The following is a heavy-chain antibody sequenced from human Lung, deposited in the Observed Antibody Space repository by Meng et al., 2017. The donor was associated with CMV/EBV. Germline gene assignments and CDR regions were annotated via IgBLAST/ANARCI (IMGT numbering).Heavy chain of an antibody. V-gene: IGHV3-53*01. CDR1: GFTFSSNN. CDR2: IYSGGST. D-gene: IGHD3-22*01. Sequence: AGTXSLXCAASGFTFSSNNMSWVRQAPGKGLEWVSVIYSGGSTKYGDSVEGRITITRDNSENTLYLQINSMRAEDAAVYYCGGGAVFYDSSAYYEGDMDYWXQGTLVTVSS. CDR3: GGGAVFYDSSAYYEGDMDY. J-gene: IGHJ4*02.